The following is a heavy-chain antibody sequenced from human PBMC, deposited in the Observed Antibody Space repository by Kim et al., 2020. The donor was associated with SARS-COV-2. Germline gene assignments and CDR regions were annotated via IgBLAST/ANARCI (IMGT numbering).Heavy chain of an antibody. J-gene: IGHJ4*02. Sequence: YAKSFQDRGTITADESTNTVYMEMGSLTSDDTALYYCARGDVDIVPALFDYWGQGTQVTVHS. CDR3: ARGDVDIVPALFDY. V-gene: IGHV1-69*01. D-gene: IGHD3-16*01.